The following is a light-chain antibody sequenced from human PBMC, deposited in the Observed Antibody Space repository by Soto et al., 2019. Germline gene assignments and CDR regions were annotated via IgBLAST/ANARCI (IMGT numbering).Light chain of an antibody. CDR2: EVS. V-gene: IGLV2-14*01. CDR3: SSYTSSSNYV. Sequence: QCYLTQPAAVSGAPGQSITISCTGTSSDVGGYNYVSWYQKHPGKAPKLMIYEVSNRPSGVSNRFSGSKSGNTASLTISGLQAEEEADYYCSSYTSSSNYVFGTGTKVTVL. J-gene: IGLJ1*01. CDR1: SSDVGGYNY.